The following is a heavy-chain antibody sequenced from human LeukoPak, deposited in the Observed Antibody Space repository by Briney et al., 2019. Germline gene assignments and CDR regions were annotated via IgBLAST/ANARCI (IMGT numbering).Heavy chain of an antibody. V-gene: IGHV4-34*01. J-gene: IGHJ6*02. CDR3: ARVHRLRFLEWTGGSYYYGMDV. D-gene: IGHD3-3*01. CDR1: GGSFSGYY. Sequence: SETLSLTCAVYGGSFSGYYWSWIRQPPGKGLEWIGEINHSGGTNYNPSLKSRVTISVDTSKNQFSLKLSSVTAADTAVCYCARVHRLRFLEWTGGSYYYGMDVWGQGTTVTVSS. CDR2: INHSGGT.